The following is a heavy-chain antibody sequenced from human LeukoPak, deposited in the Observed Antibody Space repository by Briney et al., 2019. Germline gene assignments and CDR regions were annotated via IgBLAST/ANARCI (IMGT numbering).Heavy chain of an antibody. CDR1: GGSISSGGYY. Sequence: PSQTLSLTCTVSGGSISSGGYYWSWIRQHPGEGLEWIWYIYYSGITYYNPSLKSRVTISVDTSKNQFSLKLSSVTAADTAVYYCARAGPRYCSGGSCYSVDYWGQGTLVTVSS. D-gene: IGHD2-15*01. CDR3: ARAGPRYCSGGSCYSVDY. V-gene: IGHV4-31*03. J-gene: IGHJ4*02. CDR2: IYYSGIT.